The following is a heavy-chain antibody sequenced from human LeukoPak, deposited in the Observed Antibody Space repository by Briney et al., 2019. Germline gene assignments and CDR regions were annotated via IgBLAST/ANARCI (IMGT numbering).Heavy chain of an antibody. D-gene: IGHD1-26*01. CDR2: ISSSSSYI. CDR3: ARVRVGELLSVGAFDI. CDR1: GFTFSSYW. Sequence: PGGSLRLSCAASGFTFSSYWMSWVRQAPGKGLEWVSSISSSSSYIYYADSVKGRFTISRDNAKNSLYLQMNSLRAEDTAVYYCARVRVGELLSVGAFDIWGQGTMVTVSS. V-gene: IGHV3-21*01. J-gene: IGHJ3*02.